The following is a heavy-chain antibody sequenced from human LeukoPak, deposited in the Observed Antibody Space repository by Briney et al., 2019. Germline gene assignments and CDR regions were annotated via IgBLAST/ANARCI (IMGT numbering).Heavy chain of an antibody. D-gene: IGHD6-13*01. Sequence: SETLFLTCSVSGGSIAGSSDYWGWGRQPPGKGLGWVGSVYYTGIIHKKPSRKSRATILVDTSENNFSLNLTSVTAADTAVYYCARRSIAAAVDYWGRGTLVTVSS. J-gene: IGHJ4*02. CDR2: VYYTGII. V-gene: IGHV4-39*01. CDR1: GGSIAGSSDY. CDR3: ARRSIAAAVDY.